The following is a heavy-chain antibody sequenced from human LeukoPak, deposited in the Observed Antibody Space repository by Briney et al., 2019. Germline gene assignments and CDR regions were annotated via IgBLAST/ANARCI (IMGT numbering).Heavy chain of an antibody. CDR3: ARGVYYDSSGHSTELDY. Sequence: PSQTLSLTCAVSGGSLSSGGYSWSWIRQPPGKGLEWIGYIYHSGSTYYNPSLKSRVTISVDRSKNQFSLKLSSVIAADTAVYYCARGVYYDSSGHSTELDYWGQGTLVTVSS. J-gene: IGHJ4*02. V-gene: IGHV4-30-2*01. D-gene: IGHD3-22*01. CDR1: GGSLSSGGYS. CDR2: IYHSGST.